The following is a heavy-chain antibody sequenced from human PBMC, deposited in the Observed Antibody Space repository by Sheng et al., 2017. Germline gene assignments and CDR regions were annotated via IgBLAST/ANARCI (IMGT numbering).Heavy chain of an antibody. J-gene: IGHJ5*02. CDR1: GFTFSSYG. CDR3: AKDRIKGYCSSTSCSRGFDP. Sequence: EVQLVESGGGFVQPGGTLRLSCAASGFTFSSYGMTWVRQAPGKGLEWVSAISGSGTSTYYADSVKGRFTISRDNSKNTLYLQMNSLRAEDTAVYYCAKDRIKGYCSSTSCSRGFDPWGQGTLVTVSS. V-gene: IGHV3-23*04. CDR2: ISGSGTST. D-gene: IGHD2-2*01.